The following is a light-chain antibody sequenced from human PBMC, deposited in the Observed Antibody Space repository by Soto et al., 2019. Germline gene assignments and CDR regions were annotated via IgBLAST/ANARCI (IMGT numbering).Light chain of an antibody. Sequence: QSALTQPASVSGSPGPSITISCTGTSSDVGGYNYVSWYQQHPGNAPKLMLDTVSNRPSGLSKCFSGSKSGNTASLTNSGLQAEEEADYYCSSYTSSSTPPVVFGGGTKLTVL. CDR3: SSYTSSSTPPVV. CDR2: TVS. CDR1: SSDVGGYNY. J-gene: IGLJ2*01. V-gene: IGLV2-14*01.